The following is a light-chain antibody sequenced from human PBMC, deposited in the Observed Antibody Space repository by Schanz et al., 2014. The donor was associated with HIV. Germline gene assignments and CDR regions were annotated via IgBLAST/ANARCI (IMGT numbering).Light chain of an antibody. CDR1: QSISSW. CDR3: QQYYSYPLT. CDR2: KAS. J-gene: IGKJ3*01. Sequence: DVQMTQSPSTLSASVGDRVTITCRATQSISSWLAWYQQKPGKAPKLLIYKASSLESGVPSRFSGSGSGTEFTLTISSLQSEDFVTYYCQQYYSYPLTFGPGTTVDIK. V-gene: IGKV1-5*03.